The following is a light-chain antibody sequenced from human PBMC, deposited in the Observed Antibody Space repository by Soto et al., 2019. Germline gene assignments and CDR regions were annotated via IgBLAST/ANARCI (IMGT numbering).Light chain of an antibody. V-gene: IGKV3-20*01. Sequence: EIVLTQSTGTLSLSPGERATLSCRASQSVSSSYLAWYQQKPGQAPRLLIYGASSRATGIPDRFSGSGSGTDFTLTIRRLEPEDFAVYYCQQDGSSPSITFGQGTRLEIK. J-gene: IGKJ5*01. CDR2: GAS. CDR1: QSVSSSY. CDR3: QQDGSSPSIT.